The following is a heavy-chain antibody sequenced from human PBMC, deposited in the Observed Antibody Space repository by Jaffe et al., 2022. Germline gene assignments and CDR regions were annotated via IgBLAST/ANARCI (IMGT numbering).Heavy chain of an antibody. J-gene: IGHJ4*02. CDR3: ARPHEPEY. V-gene: IGHV5-51*03. Sequence: EVQLVQSGAEVRKPGESLKISCEASGYNFTNYWIGWVRQMPGKGLEWMGIIYPGDSEPRYSPSFQGLVTISADKSISTAYLQWSSLKASDTAMYFCARPHEPEYWGQGTLVTVSS. CDR1: GYNFTNYW. CDR2: IYPGDSEP.